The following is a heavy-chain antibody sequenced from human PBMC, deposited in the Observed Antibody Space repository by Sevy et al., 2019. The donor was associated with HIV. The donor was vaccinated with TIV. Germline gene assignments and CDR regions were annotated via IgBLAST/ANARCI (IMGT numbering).Heavy chain of an antibody. CDR1: GGTFRNHI. Sequence: ASVKVSCQTSGGTFRNHIINWVRQAPGHELEWVGGILPIFGTTNYAQNFRGRVTFIADDSTNTVYMELSSLRSDDTAFYYCTKGMELSLALTQVPLTAFASWGQGTLVTVSS. D-gene: IGHD3-16*02. CDR2: ILPIFGTT. V-gene: IGHV1-69*13. J-gene: IGHJ5*02. CDR3: TKGMELSLALTQVPLTAFAS.